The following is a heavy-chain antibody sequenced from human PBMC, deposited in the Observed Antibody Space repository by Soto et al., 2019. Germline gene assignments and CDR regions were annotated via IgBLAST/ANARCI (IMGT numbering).Heavy chain of an antibody. V-gene: IGHV1-8*01. CDR1: GYTFTSYD. CDR2: MNPNSANT. J-gene: IGHJ6*02. D-gene: IGHD3-16*01. Sequence: QVQLVQSGAEAKKPGASVKVSCKASGYTFTSYDINWVRQATGQGLGWMGWMNPNSANTGYAQKFQGRVTMTSNTSIGTAYMELSSLRSEDTAVYYGAREGVRGMDVWGQGTTVTVSS. CDR3: AREGVRGMDV.